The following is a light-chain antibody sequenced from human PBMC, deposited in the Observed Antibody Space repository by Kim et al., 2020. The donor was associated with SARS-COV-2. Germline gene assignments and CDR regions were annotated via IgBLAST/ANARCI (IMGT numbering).Light chain of an antibody. J-gene: IGKJ4*01. CDR2: KAS. Sequence: DIQMTQSPSTLSASVGDRVTITCRASQSINSWLAWYQHKPGKAPNLLIYKASSLESGVPSRFSGSGSGTEFTLTISSLQPEDFATYYCQQYNSYPTFGGGTKVDIK. CDR1: QSINSW. CDR3: QQYNSYPT. V-gene: IGKV1-5*03.